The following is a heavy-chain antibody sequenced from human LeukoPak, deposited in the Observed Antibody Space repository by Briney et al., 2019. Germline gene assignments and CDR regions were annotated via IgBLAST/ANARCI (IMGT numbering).Heavy chain of an antibody. J-gene: IGHJ6*03. D-gene: IGHD6-13*01. Sequence: PGGSLRLSCAASGFTFSSYGMSWVRQAPGKGLEWVSAISGSGGSTYYADSVKGRFTISRDNSKNTLYLQMNSLRAEDTAVYYCATGGSWLYYYYYYMDVWGKGTTVTVSS. CDR2: ISGSGGST. V-gene: IGHV3-23*01. CDR3: ATGGSWLYYYYYYMDV. CDR1: GFTFSSYG.